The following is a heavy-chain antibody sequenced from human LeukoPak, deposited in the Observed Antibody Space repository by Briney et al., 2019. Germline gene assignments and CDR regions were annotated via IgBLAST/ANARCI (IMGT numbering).Heavy chain of an antibody. Sequence: PGGSLRLSCAVSGFTFSGSYMSWVRQAPGKGLEWVSVIYSGGGTYYADSVKSRFPISRDNSKNTLYLQLNSLRVEDTAVYYCASPVAGTALILGYWGQGTLVTVSS. D-gene: IGHD5-18*01. CDR2: IYSGGGT. J-gene: IGHJ4*02. CDR3: ASPVAGTALILGY. CDR1: GFTFSGSY. V-gene: IGHV3-53*01.